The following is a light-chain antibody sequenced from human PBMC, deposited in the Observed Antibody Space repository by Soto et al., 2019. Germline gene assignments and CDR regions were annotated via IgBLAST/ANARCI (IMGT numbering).Light chain of an antibody. J-gene: IGLJ2*01. CDR1: MRDVGAYHL. V-gene: IGLV2-14*01. CDR2: EVR. Sequence: QSVLTQPASVSGSPGQSITISCAGTMRDVGAYHLVSWYQQHPGRAPQLIIYEVRNRPSGISFRFSGSKSGNTASLTISGLQAADEADYYCSSYTSKSSLIFGGGTKLTVL. CDR3: SSYTSKSSLI.